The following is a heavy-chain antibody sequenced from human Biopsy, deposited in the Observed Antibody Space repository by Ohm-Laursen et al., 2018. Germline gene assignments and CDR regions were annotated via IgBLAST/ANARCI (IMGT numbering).Heavy chain of an antibody. Sequence: ASVKVSCKPSGYTFTNYGISWVRQAPGQGLEWMGWISPYNGDTDYAQKLQGRVTMTTDTSTSTAYMDLRSLRSDDTTVYYCARDRWPHVTLLGLVVFDFWGQGTLVIVSS. J-gene: IGHJ4*02. V-gene: IGHV1-18*01. CDR3: ARDRWPHVTLLGLVVFDF. D-gene: IGHD3-3*01. CDR2: ISPYNGDT. CDR1: GYTFTNYG.